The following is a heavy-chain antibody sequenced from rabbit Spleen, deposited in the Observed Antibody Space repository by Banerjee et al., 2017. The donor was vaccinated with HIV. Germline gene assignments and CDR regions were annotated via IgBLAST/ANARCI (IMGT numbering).Heavy chain of an antibody. V-gene: IGHV1S39*01. J-gene: IGHJ4*01. CDR2: IDLVFGST. CDR3: AKGIPANANYLREMAL. CDR1: GFDFSSYG. Sequence: QEQLVESGGGLVQPGGSLKLSCKGSGFDFSSYGVSWVRQAPGKGLEWIGYIDLVFGSTYYASWAKSRFTISKTSSTTVTLQMTSLTGADTATYFCAKGIPANANYLREMALWGPGTLVTVS. D-gene: IGHD1-1*01.